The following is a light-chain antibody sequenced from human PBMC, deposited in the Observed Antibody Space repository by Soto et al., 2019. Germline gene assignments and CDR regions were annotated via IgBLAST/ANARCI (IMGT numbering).Light chain of an antibody. J-gene: IGKJ4*01. CDR3: HQHSNWPLT. Sequence: EIVMTQSPATLSVSPGERATLSCGASQSISSSYLAWYQQKPGQAPRLLIYGASTRATGIPARFSGSGSRTDFTLTISSLEPEDFAVYYCHQHSNWPLTFGGGTKVDIK. CDR1: QSISSSY. V-gene: IGKV3D-15*01. CDR2: GAS.